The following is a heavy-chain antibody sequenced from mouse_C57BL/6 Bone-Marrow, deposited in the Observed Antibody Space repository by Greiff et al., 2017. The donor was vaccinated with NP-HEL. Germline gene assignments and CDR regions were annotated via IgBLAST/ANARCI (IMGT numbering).Heavy chain of an antibody. CDR2: INPSSGYT. CDR1: GYTFTSYT. J-gene: IGHJ1*03. V-gene: IGHV1-4*01. CDR3: ARWRIYYGNHWYFDV. Sequence: QVQLQQSGAELARPGASVKMSCKASGYTFTSYTMHWVKQRPGQGLEWIGYINPSSGYTKYNQKFKDKATLTADKSSSTAYMQLSSLTSEDSAVYYCARWRIYYGNHWYFDVWGTGTTVTVSS. D-gene: IGHD2-1*01.